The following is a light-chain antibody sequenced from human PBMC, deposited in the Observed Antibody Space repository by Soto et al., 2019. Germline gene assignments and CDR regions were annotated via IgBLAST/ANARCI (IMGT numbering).Light chain of an antibody. CDR3: QQSYSTPLT. CDR1: RSVSNY. V-gene: IGKV1-39*01. CDR2: AAS. Sequence: DIQMTQSPSSLSASVGDRVTITCRASRSVSNYLNWYQQKPGKAPKLLIYAASSLQSGVPSRFSGSGSGTDFTLTISSLQPEDFATYYCQQSYSTPLTFGGGTKVDIK. J-gene: IGKJ4*01.